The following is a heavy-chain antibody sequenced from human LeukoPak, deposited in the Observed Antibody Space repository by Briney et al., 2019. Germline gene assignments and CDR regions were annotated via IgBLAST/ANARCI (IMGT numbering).Heavy chain of an antibody. CDR2: IKGKTDGGTT. D-gene: IGHD5-18*01. CDR3: TTGTWIQLWLADY. CDR1: GFTVGSNT. Sequence: PGGSLRLSCAASGFTVGSNTMSWVRQAPGKGLEWVGHIKGKTDGGTTDYAAPVQGRFTISRDDSKNTLFLQMNSLKTEDTAVYYCTTGTWIQLWLADYWGQGTLVTVSS. J-gene: IGHJ4*02. V-gene: IGHV3-15*01.